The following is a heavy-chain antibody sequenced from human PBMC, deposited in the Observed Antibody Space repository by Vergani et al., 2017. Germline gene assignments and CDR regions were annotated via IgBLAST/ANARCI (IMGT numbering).Heavy chain of an antibody. J-gene: IGHJ6*02. CDR3: TTAGVAATPDYYYYYGMDV. D-gene: IGHD2-15*01. Sequence: EVQLVESGGGLVQPGGSLKLSCAASGFTFSGSAMHWVRQASGKGLEWVGRIRSKANSYATAYAASVKGRFTISRDDSKNTLYLQMNSLKTEDTAVYYCTTAGVAATPDYYYYYGMDVWGQGTTVTVSS. CDR1: GFTFSGSA. V-gene: IGHV3-73*01. CDR2: IRSKANSYAT.